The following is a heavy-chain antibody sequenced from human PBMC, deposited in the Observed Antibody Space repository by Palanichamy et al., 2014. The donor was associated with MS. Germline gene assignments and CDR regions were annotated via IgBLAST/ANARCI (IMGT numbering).Heavy chain of an antibody. D-gene: IGHD1-1*01. V-gene: IGHV3-9*01. CDR1: GFTFDDYA. Sequence: EVQLVESGGGLVQPGRSLRLSCAASGFTFDDYAMHWVRQAPGKGLEWVSGISWNSDSIGYADSVKGRFTISRDNAKNSLYLQMNSLRAEDTALYYCAKDSGRSFYYFDYWGQGTLVTVSS. CDR3: AKDSGRSFYYFDY. CDR2: ISWNSDSI. J-gene: IGHJ4*02.